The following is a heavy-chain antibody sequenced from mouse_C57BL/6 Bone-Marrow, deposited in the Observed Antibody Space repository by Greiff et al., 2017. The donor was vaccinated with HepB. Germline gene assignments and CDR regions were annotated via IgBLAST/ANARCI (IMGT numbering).Heavy chain of an antibody. D-gene: IGHD2-3*01. J-gene: IGHJ4*01. CDR3: ARWLLHYAMDY. CDR2: IYPGSGST. V-gene: IGHV1-55*01. CDR1: GYTFTSYW. Sequence: VQLQQSGAELVKPGASVKMSCKASGYTFTSYWITWVKQRPGQGLEWIGDIYPGSGSTNYNEKFKSKATLTVDTSSSTAYMQLSSLTSEDSAVYYCARWLLHYAMDYWGQGTSVTVSS.